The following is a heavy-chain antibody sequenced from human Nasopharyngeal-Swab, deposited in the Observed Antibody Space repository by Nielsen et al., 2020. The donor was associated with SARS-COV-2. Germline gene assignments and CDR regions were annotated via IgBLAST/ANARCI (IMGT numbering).Heavy chain of an antibody. CDR3: ARGPTQQLVRDY. D-gene: IGHD6-13*01. Sequence: WIRQPPGKGLEWIGEINHSGSTNCNPSLKSRVTISVDTSKNQFSLKLSSVTAADTAVYYCARGPTQQLVRDYWGQGTLVTVSS. V-gene: IGHV4-34*01. CDR2: INHSGST. J-gene: IGHJ4*02.